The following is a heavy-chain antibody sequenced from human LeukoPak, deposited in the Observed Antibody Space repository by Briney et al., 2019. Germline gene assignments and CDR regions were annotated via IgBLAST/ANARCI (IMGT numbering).Heavy chain of an antibody. J-gene: IGHJ4*02. CDR1: GGSISRSNW. V-gene: IGHV4-4*02. D-gene: IGHD2-15*01. CDR2: IYHSGST. CDR3: ARAICSGGSCYFDY. Sequence: SGTLSLTCAVSGGSISRSNWWSWVRQPPGKGLEWIGEIYHSGSTNYNPSLKSRVTISVDKSKNQFSLKLSSVTAADTAVYYCARAICSGGSCYFDYWGQGTLVTVSS.